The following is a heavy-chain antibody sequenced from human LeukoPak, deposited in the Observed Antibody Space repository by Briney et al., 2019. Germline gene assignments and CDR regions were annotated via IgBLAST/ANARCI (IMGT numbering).Heavy chain of an antibody. CDR1: GFTFSSYA. J-gene: IGHJ4*02. D-gene: IGHD2-15*01. V-gene: IGHV3-23*01. CDR2: ISGSGGST. Sequence: GGSLRLSCAASGFTFSSYAMSWVRQAPGKGLEWVSAISGSGGSTYYADSVKGRFTISRDNVKNSLYLQMNSLKAEDTAVYYCARNHEALGYCSGGSCYSDGFDYWGQGTLVTVSS. CDR3: ARNHEALGYCSGGSCYSDGFDY.